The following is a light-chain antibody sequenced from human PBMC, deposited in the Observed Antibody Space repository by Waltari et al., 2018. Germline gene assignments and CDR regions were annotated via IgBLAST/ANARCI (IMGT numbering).Light chain of an antibody. CDR1: QRISSW. Sequence: DIQMTQSPSTLSASVGDRVTITCRASQRISSWLAWYQQKPGKAPKLLIYKASSLESGVPSRFSGSGSGTEFTLTISSLQPDDFATYYCQQYNSYSPVTFGGGTKVEIK. V-gene: IGKV1-5*03. J-gene: IGKJ4*01. CDR3: QQYNSYSPVT. CDR2: KAS.